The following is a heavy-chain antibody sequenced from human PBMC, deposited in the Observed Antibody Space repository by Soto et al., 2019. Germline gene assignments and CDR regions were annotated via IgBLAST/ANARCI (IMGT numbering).Heavy chain of an antibody. V-gene: IGHV6-1*01. Sequence: SETLSLTCAISGDSVSCNSAAWNWIRQSPSRGLEWLGRTYYRSKWYNDYSVSVKSRITVTPDTSKNQFSLHLKSVTPEDTAVYYXAREFPYYERSDSYFDYWGQGALVTVSS. CDR2: TYYRSKWYN. CDR1: GDSVSCNSAA. D-gene: IGHD3-16*01. CDR3: AREFPYYERSDSYFDY. J-gene: IGHJ4*02.